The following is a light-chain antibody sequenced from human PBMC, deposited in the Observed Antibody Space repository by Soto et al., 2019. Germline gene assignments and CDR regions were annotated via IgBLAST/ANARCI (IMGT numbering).Light chain of an antibody. CDR3: QHYNSYSEA. J-gene: IGKJ1*01. V-gene: IGKV1-5*01. CDR2: DAY. Sequence: DIQMTQSPSTLSASVGARVATTCRASQSITGWLAWYQQKPGKAHKLLIYDAYSLESGVQSRFSGSGSGTEFTLTIRSLQPDDFATYYCQHYNSYSEAFGQGTKVDIK. CDR1: QSITGW.